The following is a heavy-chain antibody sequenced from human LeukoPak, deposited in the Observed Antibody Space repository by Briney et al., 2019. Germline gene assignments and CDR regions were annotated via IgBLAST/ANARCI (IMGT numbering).Heavy chain of an antibody. V-gene: IGHV5-51*01. CDR2: IYPGDSDT. CDR1: GYSFTSYW. J-gene: IGHJ4*02. Sequence: GESLKISCKGSGYSFTSYWTGWVRQMPGKGLEWMGIIYPGDSDTRYSPSFQGQVTISADKSISTAYLQWSSLKASDTAMYYCARSYYDSSGYYYNFDYWGQGTLVTVSS. D-gene: IGHD3-22*01. CDR3: ARSYYDSSGYYYNFDY.